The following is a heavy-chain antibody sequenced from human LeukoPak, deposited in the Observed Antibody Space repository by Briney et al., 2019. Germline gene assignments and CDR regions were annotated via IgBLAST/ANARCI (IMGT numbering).Heavy chain of an antibody. CDR2: IIPILGIA. J-gene: IGHJ6*02. Sequence: SVNVSCKASGGTFSSYAISWVRQATGQGLERMGRIIPILGIANYAQKFQGRVTITADKSTSTAYMELSSLRSEDTAVYYCARRVVPGHYGMDVWGQGTTVTVSS. V-gene: IGHV1-69*04. D-gene: IGHD2-15*01. CDR1: GGTFSSYA. CDR3: ARRVVPGHYGMDV.